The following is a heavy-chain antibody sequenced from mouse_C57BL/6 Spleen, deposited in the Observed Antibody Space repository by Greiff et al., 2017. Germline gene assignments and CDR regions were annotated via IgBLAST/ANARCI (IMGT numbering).Heavy chain of an antibody. J-gene: IGHJ1*03. V-gene: IGHV1-42*01. Sequence: VQLQQSGPELVKPGASVKISCKASGYSFTGYYMNWVKQSPEKSLEWIGEINPSTGGTTYNQKFTAKATLTVDKSSSTAYMQLKSLTSEDSAVYYCARYPYYYGSSYWYFDVWGTGTTVTVSS. CDR2: INPSTGGT. D-gene: IGHD1-1*01. CDR1: GYSFTGYY. CDR3: ARYPYYYGSSYWYFDV.